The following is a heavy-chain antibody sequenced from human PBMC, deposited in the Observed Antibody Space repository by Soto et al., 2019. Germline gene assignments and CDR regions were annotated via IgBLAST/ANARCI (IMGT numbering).Heavy chain of an antibody. D-gene: IGHD3-3*01. CDR3: AKDGNVLRFLEWLSHLDY. CDR2: ISFDESHK. CDR1: GFSFKNYA. J-gene: IGHJ4*02. V-gene: IGHV3-30*18. Sequence: QVHLVESGGGVVQPGGSLRLSCAASGFSFKNYAMHWVRQSPGKGLEWVAVISFDESHKYYADSVKGRFTISRDNSKSMLSLEMNSLRPDDTAVYYCAKDGNVLRFLEWLSHLDYWGQGTLVTVSS.